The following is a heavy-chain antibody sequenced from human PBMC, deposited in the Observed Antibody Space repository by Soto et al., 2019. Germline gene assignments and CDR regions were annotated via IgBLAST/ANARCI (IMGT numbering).Heavy chain of an antibody. CDR2: ISYDGSNK. J-gene: IGHJ5*02. D-gene: IGHD6-19*01. Sequence: QVQLVESGGGVAQPGRSLRLSCAASGFIFSTFTMHWVRQAPGKGLEWVAVISYDGSNKYYGDSVRGRFTIFRDNSKNTLYLQMNSLRPEDTAVYYCARDRIAVGRWFDPWGQGTLVTVSS. V-gene: IGHV3-30-3*01. CDR3: ARDRIAVGRWFDP. CDR1: GFIFSTFT.